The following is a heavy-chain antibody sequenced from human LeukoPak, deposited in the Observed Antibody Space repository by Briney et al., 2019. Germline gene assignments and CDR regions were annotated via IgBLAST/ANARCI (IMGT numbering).Heavy chain of an antibody. Sequence: KTGGSLRLSCAASGFTFSSYSMNWVRQAPGKGLEWVSSISSSSSYIYYADSVKGRFTISRDNAKNSLYLQMNSLRAEDTAVYYCASLMTTIDELDYWGQGTLVTVSS. J-gene: IGHJ4*02. CDR3: ASLMTTIDELDY. V-gene: IGHV3-21*01. D-gene: IGHD4-17*01. CDR2: ISSSSSYI. CDR1: GFTFSSYS.